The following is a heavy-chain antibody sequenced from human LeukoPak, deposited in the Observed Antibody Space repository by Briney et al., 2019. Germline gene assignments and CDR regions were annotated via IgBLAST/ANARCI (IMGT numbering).Heavy chain of an antibody. CDR3: ARAIYDSSGFGDY. D-gene: IGHD3-22*01. J-gene: IGHJ4*02. CDR1: GFTLSSYG. CDR2: ISSSSSTK. Sequence: PGGSLRLSCVASGFTLSSYGMNWVRQAPGKGLERVSYISSSSSTKYFADSVKGRFTVSRDNARNSLYLQMNSLRDDDTAVYYCARAIYDSSGFGDYWGQGTLVTVSS. V-gene: IGHV3-48*02.